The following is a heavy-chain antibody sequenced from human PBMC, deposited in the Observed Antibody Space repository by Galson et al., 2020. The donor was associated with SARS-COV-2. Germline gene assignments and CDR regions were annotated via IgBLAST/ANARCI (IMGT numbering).Heavy chain of an antibody. CDR1: GGSFSGYY. V-gene: IGHV4-34*01. CDR3: ARGGRIRANWFDP. J-gene: IGHJ5*02. CDR2: INHSGST. D-gene: IGHD3-10*01. Sequence: SGTLSLTCAVYGGSFSGYYWSWIRQRPGKGLEWIGEINHSGSTNYNPSLKSRVTISVDTSKNQFSLKLSSVTAADTAVYYCARGGRIRANWFDPWGQGTLVTVSS.